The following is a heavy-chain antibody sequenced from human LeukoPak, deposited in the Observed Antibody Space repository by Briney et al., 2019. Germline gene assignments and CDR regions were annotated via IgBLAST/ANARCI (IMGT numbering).Heavy chain of an antibody. CDR3: ARDGRYCPSASCPSKGVD. CDR2: IYYSGST. CDR1: GGSLSSGDYY. Sequence: PSETLSLICTVSGGSLSSGDYYWSWIRQPPGKGLEWIGYIYYSGSTYYNPSLKSRVTISLDTSKHQFSLRLSSVTAADTAVYYCARDGRYCPSASCPSKGVDWGQGTLVSVSS. V-gene: IGHV4-30-4*01. J-gene: IGHJ4*02. D-gene: IGHD2-2*01.